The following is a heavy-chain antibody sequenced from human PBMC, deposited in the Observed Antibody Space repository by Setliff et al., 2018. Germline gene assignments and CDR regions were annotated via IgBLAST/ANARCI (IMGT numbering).Heavy chain of an antibody. CDR3: LRLVRYCTTIACHRTLGEEV. Sequence: GASVKVSCKASGYNFAESIVSWVRQAPGQGLEWMGWISAYNGHTYSAQKFQARVTLTTDTSTNMAYMELRGPRSDDTAIYYCLRLVRYCTTIACHRTLGEEVWGQGTLVTVSS. CDR1: GYNFAESI. V-gene: IGHV1-18*01. CDR2: ISAYNGHT. J-gene: IGHJ4*02. D-gene: IGHD2-8*01.